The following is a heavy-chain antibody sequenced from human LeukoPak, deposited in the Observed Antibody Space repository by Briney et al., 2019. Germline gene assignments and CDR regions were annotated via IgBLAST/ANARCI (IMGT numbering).Heavy chain of an antibody. CDR2: IYYSGST. D-gene: IGHD3-22*01. J-gene: IGHJ5*02. V-gene: IGHV4-30-4*01. CDR3: ASAYDRSGYLTGFDP. Sequence: PSETLSLTCTVSGRSISSGEYYWSWIRQPPGTGLEWIGYIYYSGSTYYNPSLKSRVTISVDTSKNQFSLKLSSVTAADTAVYYCASAYDRSGYLTGFDPWGQGTLVTVSS. CDR1: GRSISSGEYY.